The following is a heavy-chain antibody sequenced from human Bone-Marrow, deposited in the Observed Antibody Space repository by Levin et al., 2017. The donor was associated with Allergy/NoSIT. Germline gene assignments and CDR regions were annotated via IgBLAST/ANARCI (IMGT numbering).Heavy chain of an antibody. J-gene: IGHJ4*02. V-gene: IGHV4-31*03. D-gene: IGHD2-2*01. Sequence: ASETLSLTCNVSGGSVGSAAHYWSWIRQHPGKGLEWIGYIYYTGNTYYNPSLKSRVTISIDTSQNQFSLMMTSLTAADTAVYYCARGADCSSTSCYLLDYWGQGTRVTVSS. CDR1: GGSVGSAAHY. CDR2: IYYTGNT. CDR3: ARGADCSSTSCYLLDY.